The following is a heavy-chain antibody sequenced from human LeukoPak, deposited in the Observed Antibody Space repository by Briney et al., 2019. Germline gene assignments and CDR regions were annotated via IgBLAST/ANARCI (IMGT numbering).Heavy chain of an antibody. CDR3: ARGLTGGGSYYVSADAFDI. CDR2: INPNSGGT. V-gene: IGHV1-2*04. Sequence: PVASVKVSCKASGYTFTGYYMHWVRQAPGQGLEWMGWINPNSGGTNYAQKFQGWVTMTRDTSISTAYMELSRLRSDDTAVYYCARGLTGGGSYYVSADAFDIWGRGTMVTVSS. D-gene: IGHD1-26*01. J-gene: IGHJ3*02. CDR1: GYTFTGYY.